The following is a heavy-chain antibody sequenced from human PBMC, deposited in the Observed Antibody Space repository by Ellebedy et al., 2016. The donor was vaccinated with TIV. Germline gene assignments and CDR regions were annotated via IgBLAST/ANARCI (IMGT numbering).Heavy chain of an antibody. D-gene: IGHD2-8*01. V-gene: IGHV3-48*04. CDR2: ISGSGNTK. Sequence: PGGSLRLSCTDSGFTFSTYSMNWVRQAPGKGLEWVSYISGSGNTKYYTDSVKGRFTISRDNAKNSLYLHMNSLRAEDTAVYYCARVRSVYYYMDVWGKGTTVTVSS. CDR3: ARVRSVYYYMDV. J-gene: IGHJ6*03. CDR1: GFTFSTYS.